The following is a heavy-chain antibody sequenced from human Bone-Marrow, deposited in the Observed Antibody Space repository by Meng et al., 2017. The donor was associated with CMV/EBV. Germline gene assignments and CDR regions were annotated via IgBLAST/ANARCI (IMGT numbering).Heavy chain of an antibody. V-gene: IGHV1-46*01. CDR1: GYTFTGYH. J-gene: IGHJ6*02. CDR3: AGGYCSSTSCYNSNYGMDV. Sequence: ASVKVSCKASGYTFTGYHMHWVRQAPGQGLEWMGIINPSGGSTSYAQKFQGRVTMTRDTSTSTVYMELSSLRSEDTAVYYCAGGYCSSTSCYNSNYGMDVWVQGTTVTVSS. CDR2: INPSGGST. D-gene: IGHD2-2*02.